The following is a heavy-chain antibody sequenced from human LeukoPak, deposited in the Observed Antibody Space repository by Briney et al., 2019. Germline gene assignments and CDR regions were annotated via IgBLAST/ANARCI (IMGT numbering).Heavy chain of an antibody. V-gene: IGHV3-23*01. D-gene: IGHD1-14*01. J-gene: IGHJ4*02. CDR1: GFTLSSYG. CDR3: ARGSGVLPPTTYLVH. Sequence: GGSLRLSFAASGFTLSSYGVGWVRQAPGKGLGWVSAISGSGGSTSYAASVKGRFTISRDNSKNTLYLQMDSLRAEYTAGYYCARGSGVLPPTTYLVHWGQGTLVTVSS. CDR2: ISGSGGST.